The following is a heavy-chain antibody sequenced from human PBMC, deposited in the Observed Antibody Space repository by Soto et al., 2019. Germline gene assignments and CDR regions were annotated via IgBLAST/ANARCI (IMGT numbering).Heavy chain of an antibody. J-gene: IGHJ6*02. CDR3: ARVPFGVVIEDILRFGMDV. V-gene: IGHV1-18*01. D-gene: IGHD3-3*01. CDR2: ISTYNGNK. CDR1: GYTFTSYG. Sequence: QVQLVQSGTEVKKPGASVKVSCKASGYTFTSYGIPWVRQAPGQGLEWMGWISTYNGNKNYAQKVQGRVTMTTDTSTSTAYMELRSLTSDDTAVYYCARVPFGVVIEDILRFGMDVWGQGTTVPVSS.